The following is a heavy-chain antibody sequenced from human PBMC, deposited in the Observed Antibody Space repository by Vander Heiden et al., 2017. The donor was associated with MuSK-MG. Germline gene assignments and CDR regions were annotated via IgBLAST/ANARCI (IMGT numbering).Heavy chain of an antibody. J-gene: IGHJ3*02. Sequence: EVQLLESGGGLVQPGGSLRLSWAASGFPFSNYGMSWVRQAPAKGLEWVSGISDSGVGTYYADSVKGRFTISRDDSKNTVYLQMNSLRAEDTALYYCAKGRRSSRYLGFDIWGQGTMVTVSA. CDR2: ISDSGVGT. CDR3: AKGRRSSRYLGFDI. CDR1: GFPFSNYG. V-gene: IGHV3-23*01. D-gene: IGHD1-1*01.